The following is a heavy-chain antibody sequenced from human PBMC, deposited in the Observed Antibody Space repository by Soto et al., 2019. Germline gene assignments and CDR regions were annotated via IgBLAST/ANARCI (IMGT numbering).Heavy chain of an antibody. Sequence: QVQLQESGPGLVRPSETLSLTCTISGGSINTYYWSWIRQSPGKGLEWIGYIYDNGRTHYSPSLMSRVTIYVDTSKKQVSLKLSSVTTADTAIYYCARGLGVAAADNWFDPWGQGTLVTVSS. J-gene: IGHJ5*02. CDR3: ARGLGVAAADNWFDP. CDR2: IYDNGRT. V-gene: IGHV4-4*08. D-gene: IGHD6-13*01. CDR1: GGSINTYY.